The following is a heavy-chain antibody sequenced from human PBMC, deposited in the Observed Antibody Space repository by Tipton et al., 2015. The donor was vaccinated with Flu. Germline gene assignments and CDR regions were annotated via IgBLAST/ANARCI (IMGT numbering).Heavy chain of an antibody. J-gene: IGHJ6*02. D-gene: IGHD3-10*01. CDR1: GDSIGSDYF. Sequence: TLSLTCSVSGDSIGSDYFWGWIRQPPGKGLEWIGGIYYSGSTYYNPSLQSRVSISVDTSKNQFSLNLNSVTAADTVVYYCARDQGFGGGLTYDYYSMDVWGQGTMVTVSS. CDR3: ARDQGFGGGLTYDYYSMDV. CDR2: IYYSGST. V-gene: IGHV4-31*03.